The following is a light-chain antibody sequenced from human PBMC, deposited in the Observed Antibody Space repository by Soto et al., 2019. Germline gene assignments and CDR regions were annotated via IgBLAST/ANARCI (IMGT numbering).Light chain of an antibody. J-gene: IGKJ1*01. CDR1: QTISTY. CDR3: QQGYSNPWT. Sequence: DIPMTQSPSSLAASVGVGVSITCRASQTISTYLHWYQQKAGQAPKLLIYAASNLQSGVPSRFSGRGSGTDFTLTVESLQPEDFATYYCQQGYSNPWTFGQGTKVDIK. CDR2: AAS. V-gene: IGKV1-39*01.